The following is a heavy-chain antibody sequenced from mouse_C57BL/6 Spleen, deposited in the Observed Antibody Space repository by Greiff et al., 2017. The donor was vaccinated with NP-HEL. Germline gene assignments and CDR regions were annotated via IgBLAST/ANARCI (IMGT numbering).Heavy chain of an antibody. CDR3: ARSSDYGGRYFDY. CDR1: GYTFTDYY. Sequence: QVQLKESGPELVKPGASVKISCKASGYTFTDYYINWVKQRPGQGLEWIGWIFPGSGSTYYNEKFKGKATLTVDKSSSTAYMLLSSLTSEDSAVYFCARSSDYGGRYFDYWGQGTTLTVSS. D-gene: IGHD2-4*01. V-gene: IGHV1-75*01. CDR2: IFPGSGST. J-gene: IGHJ2*01.